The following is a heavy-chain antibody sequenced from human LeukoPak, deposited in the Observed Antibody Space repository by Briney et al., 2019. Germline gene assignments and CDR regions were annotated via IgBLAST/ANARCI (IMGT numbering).Heavy chain of an antibody. CDR1: GGTFSSYA. V-gene: IGHV1-69*13. CDR3: ARPSDHRVSWYYFDY. D-gene: IGHD6-13*01. CDR2: IIPIFGTA. J-gene: IGHJ4*02. Sequence: SVKVSCKASGGTFSSYAISWVRQAPGQGLEWMGGIIPIFGTANYAQKFQGRVTITADESTSTAYMELSGLRSEDTAVYYCARPSDHRVSWYYFDYWGQGTLVTVSS.